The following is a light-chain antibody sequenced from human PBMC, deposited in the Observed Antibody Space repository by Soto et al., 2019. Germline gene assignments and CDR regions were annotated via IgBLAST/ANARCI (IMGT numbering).Light chain of an antibody. CDR1: XNIRNY. Sequence: DIQMTXXPXXXXXSVGXXVTXTXXXXXNIRNYLVWYQQKADKAPNLLIYAASSLQSGVPSRFSGSGSGTDFTLTISSLQPEDFATYYCQQTYSIPLTFGQGTKVDI. V-gene: IGKV1-39*01. CDR2: AAS. J-gene: IGKJ1*01. CDR3: QQTYSIPLT.